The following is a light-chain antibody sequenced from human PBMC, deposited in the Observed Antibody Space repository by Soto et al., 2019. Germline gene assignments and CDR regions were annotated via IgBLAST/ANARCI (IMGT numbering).Light chain of an antibody. CDR3: QQYNSYPWT. CDR2: NAF. J-gene: IGKJ1*01. Sequence: DIQLTQSPSTLSASIGDTVTITCRASLSISGWLAWYQQAPGKAPKLLIFNAFTLQRGVPSRFRGGGSGTEFTLTISSLHPDDSAIYYCQQYNSYPWTFGLGTMVDVK. CDR1: LSISGW. V-gene: IGKV1-5*01.